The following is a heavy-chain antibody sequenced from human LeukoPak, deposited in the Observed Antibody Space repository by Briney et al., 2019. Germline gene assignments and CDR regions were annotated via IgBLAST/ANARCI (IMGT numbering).Heavy chain of an antibody. CDR3: ARSDQNTATYRMDV. D-gene: IGHD5-18*01. Sequence: GGSLRLSCAASGFTVSSNYMSWVRQAPGKGLEWVSVIYSGGSTYYADSVKGRFTISRDNSKNTLYLQMNSLRAEDTTVYYCARSDQNTATYRMDVWGQGTTVTVSS. CDR2: IYSGGST. J-gene: IGHJ6*02. CDR1: GFTVSSNY. V-gene: IGHV3-53*01.